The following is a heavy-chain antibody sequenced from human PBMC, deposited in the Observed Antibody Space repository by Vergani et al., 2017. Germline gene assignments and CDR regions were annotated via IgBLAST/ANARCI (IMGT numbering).Heavy chain of an antibody. CDR2: VNHSGST. CDR1: GGSFRGYF. Sequence: QVPLQQWGAGLLKPSETLSLTCAVYGGSFRGYFWSWLRQPPGKGLEWIGEVNHSGSTIYNPSLKSRVTISVDPSKNQFSLKLSSVTAAATAVYYCARGKLVPYYYYYGMDVWGQGTTVTVSS. J-gene: IGHJ6*02. V-gene: IGHV4-34*01. D-gene: IGHD6-13*01. CDR3: ARGKLVPYYYYYGMDV.